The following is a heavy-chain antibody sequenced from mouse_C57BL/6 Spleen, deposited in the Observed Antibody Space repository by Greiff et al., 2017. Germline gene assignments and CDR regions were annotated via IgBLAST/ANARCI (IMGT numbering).Heavy chain of an antibody. Sequence: QVQLQQSGPELVKPGASVKISCKASGYAFSSSWMNWVKQRPGKGLEWIGRIYPGDGDTNYNGKFKGKATLTADKSSSTAYMQLSSLTSEDSAVYFCARGVYYGSSYDAMGYWGQRTSVTVSS. CDR1: GYAFSSSW. CDR3: ARGVYYGSSYDAMGY. D-gene: IGHD1-1*01. J-gene: IGHJ4*01. CDR2: IYPGDGDT. V-gene: IGHV1-82*01.